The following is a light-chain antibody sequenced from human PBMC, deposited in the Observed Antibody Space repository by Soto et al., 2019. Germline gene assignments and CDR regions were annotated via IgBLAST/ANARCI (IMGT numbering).Light chain of an antibody. CDR1: QSVSSN. CDR3: QQYNNRRT. CDR2: GAS. V-gene: IGKV3-15*01. Sequence: EIVMTQSPATLSVSPGERATLSCRARQSVSSNLAWYQQKPGQAPRLLIYGASTRATGIPARFSGSGSGTEFTLTISSLQSEDFAVYYFQQYNNRRTFGQGTKLEIK. J-gene: IGKJ2*01.